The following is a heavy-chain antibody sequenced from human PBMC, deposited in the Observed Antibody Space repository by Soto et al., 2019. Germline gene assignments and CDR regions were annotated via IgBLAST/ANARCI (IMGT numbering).Heavy chain of an antibody. CDR3: ARGRYGDY. CDR2: ISAHNGNT. Sequence: QVHLVQSGAEVKKPGASVKVSCKGSGYTFTSYGITWVRQAPGQGLEWMGWISAHNGNTDYAQKPQGRVTGNRDTPTSTAYREPRSLRSADTPVYSCARGRYGDYWGQGALVTVSS. CDR1: GYTFTSYG. V-gene: IGHV1-18*01. J-gene: IGHJ4*02. D-gene: IGHD1-1*01.